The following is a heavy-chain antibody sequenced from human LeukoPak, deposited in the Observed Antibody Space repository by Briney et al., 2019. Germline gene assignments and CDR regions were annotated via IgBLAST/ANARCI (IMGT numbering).Heavy chain of an antibody. CDR2: IYYSGST. Sequence: SETLSLTCTVSGGSISSYYWSWIRQPPGKGLEWIGYIYYSGSTNYNPSLKSRVTISVDTSKNQFSLKLSSVTAADTAVYYCARHSRGGGYSGYDSYYYGMDVWGQGTTVTVSS. J-gene: IGHJ6*02. CDR1: GGSISSYY. V-gene: IGHV4-59*08. D-gene: IGHD5-12*01. CDR3: ARHSRGGGYSGYDSYYYGMDV.